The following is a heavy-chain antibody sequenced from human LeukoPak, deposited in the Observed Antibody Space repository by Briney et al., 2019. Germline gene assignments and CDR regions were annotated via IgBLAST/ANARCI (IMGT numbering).Heavy chain of an antibody. Sequence: ASVKVSCKASGYTFTSYYMHWVRQAPGQGLEWMGIINPSGGTTTYAQKFQGRVTMTRDTSTSTVYMELSSLRSEDTAVYYCARGTSDYRSQYYFDYWGQGTLVTVSS. CDR1: GYTFTSYY. CDR3: ARGTSDYRSQYYFDY. CDR2: INPSGGTT. J-gene: IGHJ4*02. V-gene: IGHV1-46*01. D-gene: IGHD4-11*01.